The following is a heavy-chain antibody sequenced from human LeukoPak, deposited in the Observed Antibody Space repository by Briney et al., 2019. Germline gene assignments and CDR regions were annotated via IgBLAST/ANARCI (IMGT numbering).Heavy chain of an antibody. Sequence: PSETLSLTCAVYGGSFSGYYWSWIRQPPGKGLEWIGEINHSGSTNYNPSLKSRVTISVDTSKNQFSLKLSSVTAADTAVYYCARRYYGSGSKAQSNRRPKINWFDPWGQGTLVTVSS. CDR1: GGSFSGYY. CDR2: INHSGST. V-gene: IGHV4-34*01. J-gene: IGHJ5*02. CDR3: ARRYYGSGSKAQSNRRPKINWFDP. D-gene: IGHD3-10*01.